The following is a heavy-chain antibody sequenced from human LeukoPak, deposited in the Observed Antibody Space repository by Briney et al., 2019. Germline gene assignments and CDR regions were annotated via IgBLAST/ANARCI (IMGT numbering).Heavy chain of an antibody. Sequence: GGSLRLSCAASGFTFSSYGIHWIRQAPDKGLEWVAVISYDGTNKYYADSVKGRFTISRDNSKNTLYLQMNSLRAEDTAVYYCAKDFRFRFGWDGPDYWGQGTLVTVSS. CDR1: GFTFSSYG. D-gene: IGHD3-10*01. CDR2: ISYDGTNK. J-gene: IGHJ4*02. CDR3: AKDFRFRFGWDGPDY. V-gene: IGHV3-30*18.